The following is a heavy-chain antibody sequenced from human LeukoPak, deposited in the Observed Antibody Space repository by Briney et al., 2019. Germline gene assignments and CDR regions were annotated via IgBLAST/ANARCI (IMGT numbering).Heavy chain of an antibody. J-gene: IGHJ6*03. CDR3: ARDHPWMTTVTTYFEGNYMDA. CDR2: INSDGSST. CDR1: GFTFSSYT. Sequence: PGGSLRLSCAASGFTFSSYTINWVRQAPGKGLVWVSPINSDGSSTIYADSVKGRFTISRDNAKNTLYLQMNSLRAEDTAVYYCARDHPWMTTVTTYFEGNYMDAWGKGTTVTISS. V-gene: IGHV3-74*01. D-gene: IGHD4-17*01.